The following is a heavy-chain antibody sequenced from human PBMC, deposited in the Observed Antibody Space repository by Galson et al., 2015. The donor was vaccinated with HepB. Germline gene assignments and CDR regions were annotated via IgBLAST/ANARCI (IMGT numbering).Heavy chain of an antibody. V-gene: IGHV3-30*03. D-gene: IGHD3-10*01. CDR1: GFTFSSYG. Sequence: SLRLSCAASGFTFSSYGMHWVRQAPGKGLEWVAVTSYDGSNKYYADSAKGRFTISRDNSKNTLYLQMNSLRAEDTAVYYCATDMEILWFGTHAFDIWGQGTMVTVSS. CDR3: ATDMEILWFGTHAFDI. J-gene: IGHJ3*02. CDR2: TSYDGSNK.